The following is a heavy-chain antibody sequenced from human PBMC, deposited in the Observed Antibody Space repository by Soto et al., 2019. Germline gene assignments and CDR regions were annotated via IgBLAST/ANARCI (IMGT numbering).Heavy chain of an antibody. CDR1: GYTFTGYY. V-gene: IGHV1-2*04. J-gene: IGHJ5*02. D-gene: IGHD3-3*01. CDR3: ARSGGDFWSDHNWFDP. Sequence: ASVKVSCKASGYTFTGYYMHWVRQAPGQGLEWMGWINPNSGGTNYAQKFQGWVTMTRDTSISTAYMELSRLRSDDTAVYYCARSGGDFWSDHNWFDPWGQGTLVTVSS. CDR2: INPNSGGT.